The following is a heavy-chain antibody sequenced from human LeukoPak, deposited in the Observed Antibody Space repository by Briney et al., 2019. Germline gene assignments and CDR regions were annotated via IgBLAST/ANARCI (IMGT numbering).Heavy chain of an antibody. V-gene: IGHV3-48*03. CDR2: ISSSGSTI. CDR3: ARDGGSGWYGGSDY. J-gene: IGHJ4*02. CDR1: GFTFSSYE. Sequence: GGSLRLSCAASGFTFSSYEMNWVRQAPGKGLEWVSYISSSGSTIYYADSVKGRFTISRDNAKNSLYLQMNSLRAEDTAVYYCARDGGSGWYGGSDYWGQGTLVTVSS. D-gene: IGHD6-19*01.